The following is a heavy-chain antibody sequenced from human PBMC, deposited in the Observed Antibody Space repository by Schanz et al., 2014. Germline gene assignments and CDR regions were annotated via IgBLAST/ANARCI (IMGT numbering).Heavy chain of an antibody. Sequence: QVQLVESGGGVVQPGGSLRLSCAASGFTFTNLGMHWVRRAPGKGLEWVAFIRYGSNQYYADSVKGRFTISRDNSKNTLSLQMNSLRAEDTAVFYCARVGGTYYDFWSGVPPTVMHDGFDIWGQGTMVTVS. CDR2: IRYGSNQ. CDR3: ARVGGTYYDFWSGVPPTVMHDGFDI. V-gene: IGHV3-30*02. D-gene: IGHD3-3*01. CDR1: GFTFTNLG. J-gene: IGHJ3*02.